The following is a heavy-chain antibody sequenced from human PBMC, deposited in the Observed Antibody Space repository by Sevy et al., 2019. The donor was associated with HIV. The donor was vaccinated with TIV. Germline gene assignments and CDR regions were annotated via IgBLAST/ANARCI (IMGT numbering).Heavy chain of an antibody. D-gene: IGHD3-9*01. J-gene: IGHJ3*02. CDR1: GYSISSAYS. CDR2: IYHSGST. V-gene: IGHV4-38-2*01. Sequence: SETLSLTCAVSGYSISSAYSWGWIRQPPGKGLEWIGNIYHSGSTYYNPSLNSRVTISVDTSKNQLSLELNSVTAADTAVYYWASFGRLLIISGDTFEIWGQGTMVTVSS. CDR3: ASFGRLLIISGDTFEI.